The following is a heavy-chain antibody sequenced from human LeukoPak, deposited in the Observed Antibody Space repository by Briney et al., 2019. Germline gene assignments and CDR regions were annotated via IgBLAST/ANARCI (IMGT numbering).Heavy chain of an antibody. CDR2: IYYSGST. D-gene: IGHD2-2*01. J-gene: IGHJ6*02. CDR1: GGSISSYY. Sequence: SETLSLTCTVSGGSISSYYWSWIRQPPGKGLEWIGYIYYSGSTNYNPSLKSRVTISVDTSKNQFSLKLSSVTAADTAVYYCARSRYQLLFSYYYYGMDVWGQGTTVTVSS. CDR3: ARSRYQLLFSYYYYGMDV. V-gene: IGHV4-59*12.